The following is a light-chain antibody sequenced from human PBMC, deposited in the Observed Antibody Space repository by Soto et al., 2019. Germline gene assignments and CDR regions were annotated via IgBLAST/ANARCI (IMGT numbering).Light chain of an antibody. CDR2: AAS. CDR3: QQSYSTPLT. CDR1: QSISTY. J-gene: IGKJ3*01. V-gene: IGKV1-39*01. Sequence: DIQMTQSPSSLSASVGDRVTITCRASQSISTYLNWYQQKPGKAPKLLIYAASSLQSGVPSRFSGSGSGTDFTLTINSLHPEDFATYYCQQSYSTPLTFGPGTKVDI.